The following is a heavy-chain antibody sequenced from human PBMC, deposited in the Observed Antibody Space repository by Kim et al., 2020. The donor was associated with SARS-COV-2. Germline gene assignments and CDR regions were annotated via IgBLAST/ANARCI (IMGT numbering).Heavy chain of an antibody. CDR3: ARDMGNYFDY. J-gene: IGHJ4*02. D-gene: IGHD1-26*01. V-gene: IGHV4-31*03. CDR1: GGSISSGVYF. Sequence: SETLSLTCTVSGGSISSGVYFWSWIRQHPGKGLEWIGYVYYSESTYYNPSLKSRLTISVDTSKNQFSLKLSSVTAADTAVYYCARDMGNYFDYWGQGTLVTVSS. CDR2: VYYSEST.